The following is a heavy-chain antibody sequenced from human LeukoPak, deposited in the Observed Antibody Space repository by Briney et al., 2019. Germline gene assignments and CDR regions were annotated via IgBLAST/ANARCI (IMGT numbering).Heavy chain of an antibody. CDR2: IYYSGST. CDR3: ARDQVRGYSYGYPYYYYYGMDV. D-gene: IGHD5-18*01. V-gene: IGHV4-59*01. CDR1: GGSISSYY. J-gene: IGHJ6*02. Sequence: SETLSLTCTVSGGSISSYYWSWIRQPPGKGLEWIGYIYYSGSTNYNPSLKSRVTISVDTSKNQFSLKLSSVTAADTAVYYCARDQVRGYSYGYPYYYYYGMDVWGQGPRSPSP.